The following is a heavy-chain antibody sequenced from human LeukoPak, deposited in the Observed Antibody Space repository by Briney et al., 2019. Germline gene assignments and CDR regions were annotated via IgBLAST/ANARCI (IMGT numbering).Heavy chain of an antibody. V-gene: IGHV1-18*04. CDR3: ARSYDILTGYYPEYYFGY. D-gene: IGHD3-9*01. Sequence: ASVKVSCKASGYTFTSYGISWVRQASGQGLEWMGWISAYNGNTNYAQKLQGRVTMTTDTSTSTAYMELRSLRSDDTAVYYCARSYDILTGYYPEYYFGYWGQGTLVTVSS. CDR2: ISAYNGNT. J-gene: IGHJ4*02. CDR1: GYTFTSYG.